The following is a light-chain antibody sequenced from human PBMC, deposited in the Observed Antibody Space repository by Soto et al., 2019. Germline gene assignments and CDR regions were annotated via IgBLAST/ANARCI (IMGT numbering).Light chain of an antibody. CDR2: AAS. Sequence: DIQMTQSPSSLSASVGDRVTITCRASQSISSYLNWYQQKPGKAPNLLIYAASTLQSGVPSRFSGSGSGTDFTLTISCLQPEDFETYYCEQNYTTPLGFGQGTRLESK. J-gene: IGKJ5*01. V-gene: IGKV1-39*01. CDR1: QSISSY. CDR3: EQNYTTPLG.